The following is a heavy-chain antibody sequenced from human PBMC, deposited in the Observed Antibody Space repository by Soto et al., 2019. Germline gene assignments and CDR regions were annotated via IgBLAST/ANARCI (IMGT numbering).Heavy chain of an antibody. Sequence: SETLSLTCTVSGGSISSYYWSWIRQPPGKGLEWIGYIYYSGSTNYNPSLKSRVTISVDTSKNQFSLKLSSVTAADTAVYYCARRYFDWLEGFDPWGQGTLVTVSS. CDR1: GGSISSYY. CDR3: ARRYFDWLEGFDP. V-gene: IGHV4-59*08. CDR2: IYYSGST. D-gene: IGHD3-9*01. J-gene: IGHJ5*02.